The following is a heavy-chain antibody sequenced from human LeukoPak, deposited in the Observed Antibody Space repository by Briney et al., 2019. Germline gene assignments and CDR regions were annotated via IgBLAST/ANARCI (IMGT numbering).Heavy chain of an antibody. V-gene: IGHV1-69*04. CDR3: ARVLSDSSGYYYDY. J-gene: IGHJ4*02. CDR1: GGTFSSYA. D-gene: IGHD3-22*01. CDR2: IIPILGIA. Sequence: SVKVSCKASGGTFSSYAISWVRQAPGQGLEWMGRIIPILGIANYAQKFQGRVTITADKSTSTAYMELSSLRSEDTAVYYCARVLSDSSGYYYDYWGQGTLVTVSS.